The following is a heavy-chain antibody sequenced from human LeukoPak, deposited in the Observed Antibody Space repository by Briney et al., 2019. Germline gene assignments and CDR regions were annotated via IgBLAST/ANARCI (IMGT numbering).Heavy chain of an antibody. V-gene: IGHV4-34*01. J-gene: IGHJ4*02. CDR1: GGSFSGYY. CDR2: INHSGST. CDR3: ARGVIPGYYDSSGYYHFDY. D-gene: IGHD3-22*01. Sequence: SETLSLTCAVYGGSFSGYYWSWIRQPPGKGLEWIGEINHSGSTNYNPSLKSRVTISVDTSKNQFSLKLSSVTAADTAVYYCARGVIPGYYDSSGYYHFDYWGQGTLVTVSS.